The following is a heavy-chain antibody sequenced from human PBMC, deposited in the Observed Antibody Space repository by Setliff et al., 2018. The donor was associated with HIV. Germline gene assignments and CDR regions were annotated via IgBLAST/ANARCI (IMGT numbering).Heavy chain of an antibody. CDR1: GYTFPSCF. CDR3: AKEYHTSATGTRVANYFDY. D-gene: IGHD1-1*01. Sequence: ASVKVSCKASGYTFPSCFLHWVRQAPGQGLEDMGIINPSDGSADYVEKFQDRVTITRDTSTSTVYMEMSSLRSEDTAIYYCAKEYHTSATGTRVANYFDYWGQGTLVTVSS. V-gene: IGHV1-46*01. J-gene: IGHJ4*02. CDR2: INPSDGSA.